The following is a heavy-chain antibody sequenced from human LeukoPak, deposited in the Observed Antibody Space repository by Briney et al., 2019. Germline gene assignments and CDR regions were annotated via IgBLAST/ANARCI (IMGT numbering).Heavy chain of an antibody. CDR3: ARGFGSGTSPIDL. Sequence: SETLSLTCTVSGRSIRSVYWNWIRQSAGKGLEWIGRIYATDLTNYNPSLKSRVTLSVDMSKNELSLTLKSVTAADTAVYYCARGFGSGTSPIDLWGQGALVTVSS. CDR2: IYATDLT. CDR1: GRSIRSVY. D-gene: IGHD3-10*01. V-gene: IGHV4-4*07. J-gene: IGHJ5*02.